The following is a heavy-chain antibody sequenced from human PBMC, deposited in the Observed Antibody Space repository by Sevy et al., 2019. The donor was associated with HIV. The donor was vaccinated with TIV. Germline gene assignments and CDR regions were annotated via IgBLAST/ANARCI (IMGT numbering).Heavy chain of an antibody. D-gene: IGHD3-16*01. CDR1: GFTFDDYA. V-gene: IGHV3-9*01. Sequence: GGSLRLSCAASGFTFDDYAMHWVRQAPGKGLEWVSGISWNSGSIGYADSVKGRFTISRDNAKNSLYLQMNSLRDEDTALYYCAKDISCGGRGRVRGGDAFDIWGQGTMVTVSS. J-gene: IGHJ3*02. CDR3: AKDISCGGRGRVRGGDAFDI. CDR2: ISWNSGSI.